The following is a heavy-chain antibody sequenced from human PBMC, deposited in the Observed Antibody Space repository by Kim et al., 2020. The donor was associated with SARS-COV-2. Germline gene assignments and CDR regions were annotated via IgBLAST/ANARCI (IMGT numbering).Heavy chain of an antibody. J-gene: IGHJ4*02. CDR2: ISGTTTNT. Sequence: GGSLRLSCAASGFVFSDYYMTWIRQAPGKGLEWVSYISGTTTNTNYADSVKGRFTMSRDNAKNSVYLQMTSLRADDTAVYYCARVDPGDYFDYWGQGTLVTVSS. V-gene: IGHV3-11*03. D-gene: IGHD2-15*01. CDR1: GFVFSDYY. CDR3: ARVDPGDYFDY.